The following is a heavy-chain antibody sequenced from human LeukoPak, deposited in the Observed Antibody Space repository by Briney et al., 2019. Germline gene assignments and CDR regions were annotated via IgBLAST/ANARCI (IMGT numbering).Heavy chain of an antibody. J-gene: IGHJ4*02. V-gene: IGHV4-30-2*01. Sequence: SQTLSLTCAVSGGSISSGGYSWSWIRQPPGKGLEWIGYIYHSGSTYYNPSLKSRVTISVDRSKNQFSLKLSSVTAADTAVYYCARQKETIFGVVIGYFDYWGQGTLVTVSS. D-gene: IGHD3-3*01. CDR1: GGSISSGGYS. CDR3: ARQKETIFGVVIGYFDY. CDR2: IYHSGST.